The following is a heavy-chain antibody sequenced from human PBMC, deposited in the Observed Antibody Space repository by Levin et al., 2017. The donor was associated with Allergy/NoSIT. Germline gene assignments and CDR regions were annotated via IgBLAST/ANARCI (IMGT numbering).Heavy chain of an antibody. CDR2: ISAYNGNT. D-gene: IGHD5-12*01. CDR1: GYTFTSYG. CDR3: ARGAGYGAQVDYYYGMDV. V-gene: IGHV1-18*01. Sequence: GESLKISCKASGYTFTSYGISWVRQAPGQGLEWMGWISAYNGNTNYAQKLQGRVTMTTDTSTSTAYMELRSLRSDDTAVYYCARGAGYGAQVDYYYGMDVWGQGTTVTVSS. J-gene: IGHJ6*02.